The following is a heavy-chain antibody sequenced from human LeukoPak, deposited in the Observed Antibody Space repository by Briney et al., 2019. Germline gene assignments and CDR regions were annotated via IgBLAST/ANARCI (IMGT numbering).Heavy chain of an antibody. V-gene: IGHV3-48*03. CDR1: GFTFSSYE. Sequence: SGGSLRLSCAASGFTFSSYEMNWVRQAPGKGLEWVSYISSSGSTIYYADSVKGRFTISRDNAKNSLYLQMNSLRAEDTAVYYCATNEDYFDYWGQGTLVTVSS. J-gene: IGHJ4*02. CDR3: ATNEDYFDY. D-gene: IGHD1-1*01. CDR2: ISSSGSTI.